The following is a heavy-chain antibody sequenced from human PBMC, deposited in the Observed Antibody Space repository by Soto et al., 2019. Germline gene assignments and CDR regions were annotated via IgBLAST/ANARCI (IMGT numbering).Heavy chain of an antibody. D-gene: IGHD3-3*01. CDR3: AGSRLLRFLEWLNV. Sequence: EVQLLESGGGLVQPGGSLRLSCAASGFTFSSYAMSWVRQAPGKGLEWVSAISGSGGSTYYADSVKGRFTISRDNSKNTLYLQMNSLRAEDTAVYYCAGSRLLRFLEWLNVWGKGTTVTVSS. CDR2: ISGSGGST. CDR1: GFTFSSYA. V-gene: IGHV3-23*01. J-gene: IGHJ6*04.